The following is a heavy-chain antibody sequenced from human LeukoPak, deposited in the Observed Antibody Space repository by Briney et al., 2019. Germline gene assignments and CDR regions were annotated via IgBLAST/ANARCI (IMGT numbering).Heavy chain of an antibody. D-gene: IGHD6-19*01. CDR3: ARLETVAGPYYFDY. J-gene: IGHJ4*02. V-gene: IGHV5-51*01. Sequence: GESLQISCKGSGYSFTSHWIGWARQMPGKGLEWMGIIYPGDSDTRYSPSFQGQVTISADKSISTTSLRWSSLKASDTAMYYCARLETVAGPYYFDYWGQGTLVTVSS. CDR2: IYPGDSDT. CDR1: GYSFTSHW.